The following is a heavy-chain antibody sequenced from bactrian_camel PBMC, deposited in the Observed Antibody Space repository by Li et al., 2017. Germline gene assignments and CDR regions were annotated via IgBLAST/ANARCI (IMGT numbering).Heavy chain of an antibody. CDR1: GFSVSRAC. J-gene: IGHJ4*01. CDR2: ISLGGGKS. CDR3: AADVNGGTWASRLEPEEYTN. V-gene: IGHV3S1*01. D-gene: IGHD6*01. Sequence: HVQLVESGGGSVQAGGSLRLSCVASGFSVSRACMAWFRRVSGREREGVAAISLGGGKSDYSDSVKGRFTISQDNAKNMVYLQMSSLKPEDSAMYYCAADVNGGTWASRLEPEEYTNWGQGTQVTVS.